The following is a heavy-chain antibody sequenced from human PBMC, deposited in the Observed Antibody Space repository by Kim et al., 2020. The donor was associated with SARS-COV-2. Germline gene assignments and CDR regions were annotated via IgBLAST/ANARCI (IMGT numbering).Heavy chain of an antibody. CDR3: AITSSGSYGGKNFDY. Sequence: SETLSLTCTVSGGSISSSSYYWGWIRQPPGKGLEWIGSIYYSGSTYYNPSLKSRVTISVDTSKNQFSLKLSSVTAADTAVYYCAITSSGSYGGKNFDYWGQGTLVTVSS. CDR2: IYYSGST. V-gene: IGHV4-39*01. D-gene: IGHD1-26*01. J-gene: IGHJ4*02. CDR1: GGSISSSSYY.